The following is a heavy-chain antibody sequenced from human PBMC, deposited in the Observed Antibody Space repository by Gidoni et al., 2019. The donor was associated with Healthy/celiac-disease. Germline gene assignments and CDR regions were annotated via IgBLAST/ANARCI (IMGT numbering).Heavy chain of an antibody. CDR3: ARHWVWFGEHGPFDY. V-gene: IGHV5-51*01. Sequence: EVQLVQSGAEVKKPGESLKISCKGSGYSFTNYWIGWVRRMPGKGLEWMGILYPGDSDTRYSPSFQGQVTISADKSVSTAYLQWSSLKASDTAMYYCARHWVWFGEHGPFDYWGQGTLVTVSS. D-gene: IGHD3-10*01. CDR1: GYSFTNYW. J-gene: IGHJ4*02. CDR2: LYPGDSDT.